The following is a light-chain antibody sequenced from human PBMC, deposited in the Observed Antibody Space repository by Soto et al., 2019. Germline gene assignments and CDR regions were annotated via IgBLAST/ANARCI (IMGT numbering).Light chain of an antibody. V-gene: IGLV1-40*01. J-gene: IGLJ1*01. Sequence: QSVLTQPPSVSGAPGQRVTISCTGSSANIGAAYNVDWYQQLPRTAPKLLIYGNNNRPSGVPARFSGSKSVTSASLAIAGLQAEDEGDNYCQSYDSSLSGYVFGTGTKVTVL. CDR1: SANIGAAYN. CDR3: QSYDSSLSGYV. CDR2: GNN.